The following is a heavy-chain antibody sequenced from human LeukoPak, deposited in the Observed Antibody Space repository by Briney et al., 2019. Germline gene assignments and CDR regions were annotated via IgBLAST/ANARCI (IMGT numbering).Heavy chain of an antibody. CDR3: ARVKDEDCSSTSCYRYYYYYYMDV. D-gene: IGHD2-2*01. V-gene: IGHV3-53*01. CDR2: NYSGGST. Sequence: GGSLRLSCAASGFTVSSNYMSWVRQAPGKGLEWVSVNYSGGSTYYADSVKGRFTISRDNSKNTLYLQMNSLRAEDTAVYYCARVKDEDCSSTSCYRYYYYYYMDVWGKGTTVTVSS. CDR1: GFTVSSNY. J-gene: IGHJ6*03.